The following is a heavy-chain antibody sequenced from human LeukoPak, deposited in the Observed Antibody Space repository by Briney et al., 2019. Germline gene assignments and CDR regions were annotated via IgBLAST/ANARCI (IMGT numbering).Heavy chain of an antibody. CDR2: INPSGGST. CDR3: ARESIVGATTLDY. D-gene: IGHD1-26*01. CDR1: GYTFTSYY. J-gene: IGHJ4*02. V-gene: IGHV1-46*01. Sequence: ASVKVSCKASGYTFTSYYMHWVRQAPGQGLEWMGIINPSGGSTSYAQKFQGRVTMTRDTSISTAYMELSRLRSDDTAVYYCARESIVGATTLDYWGQGTLVTVSS.